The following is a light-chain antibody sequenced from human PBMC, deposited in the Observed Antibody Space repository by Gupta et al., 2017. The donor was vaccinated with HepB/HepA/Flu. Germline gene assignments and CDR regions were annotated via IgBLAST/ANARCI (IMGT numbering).Light chain of an antibody. Sequence: DIQMTQSPSSLSASIGDRVIITCRASQSISTYLNWYQQEAGKAPKLLIYAASNLQSGVPSRCSGSGWGTDFTLTIGRRQHEDFATYYCQHRDSTPITFGQGTQVEIK. V-gene: IGKV1-39*01. CDR3: QHRDSTPIT. CDR2: AAS. CDR1: QSISTY. J-gene: IGKJ5*01.